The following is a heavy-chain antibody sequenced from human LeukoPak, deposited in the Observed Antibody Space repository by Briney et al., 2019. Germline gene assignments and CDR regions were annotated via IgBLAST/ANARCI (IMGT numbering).Heavy chain of an antibody. CDR1: GFTVSRKY. V-gene: IGHV3-53*01. D-gene: IGHD3-10*01. Sequence: PGGSLKLSCAASGFTVSRKYMSWVRQAPGKGLEWVSVMYSGGSTYYADSVEGRFTISRDSSKNTVYLQMSSLRAEDTAVYYCASVTMVRGSHSYYWGLGTLVTVSS. J-gene: IGHJ4*02. CDR3: ASVTMVRGSHSYY. CDR2: MYSGGST.